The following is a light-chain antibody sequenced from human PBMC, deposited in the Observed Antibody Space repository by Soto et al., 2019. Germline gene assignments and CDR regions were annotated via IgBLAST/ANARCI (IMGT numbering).Light chain of an antibody. V-gene: IGLV2-11*01. J-gene: IGLJ2*01. CDR2: DVS. Sequence: QSVLTQPRSVSGSPGQSVTISCTGTSSDVGGYNYVSWYQRHPGKAPKLMIYDVSKRPSGVPDRFSGSKSGNTASLTISGLQAEDEADYYCCSYAGSYTFVFGGGTKVTVL. CDR3: CSYAGSYTFV. CDR1: SSDVGGYNY.